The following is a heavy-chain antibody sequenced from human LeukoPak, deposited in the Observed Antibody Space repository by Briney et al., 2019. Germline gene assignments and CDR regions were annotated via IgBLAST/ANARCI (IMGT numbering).Heavy chain of an antibody. CDR3: ARAKLTGYYEKGYYYGMDV. CDR2: IDHSGST. CDR1: GGSFSGYY. D-gene: IGHD3-9*01. Sequence: SETLSLTCAVYGGSFSGYYWSWIRQPPGKGLEWIGEIDHSGSTNYNPSLKSRVTISVDTSKNQFSLKLSSVTAADTAVYYCARAKLTGYYEKGYYYGMDVWGKGTTVTVSS. V-gene: IGHV4-34*01. J-gene: IGHJ6*04.